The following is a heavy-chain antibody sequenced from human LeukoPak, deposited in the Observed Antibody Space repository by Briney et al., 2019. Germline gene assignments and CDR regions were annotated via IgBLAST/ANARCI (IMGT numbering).Heavy chain of an antibody. CDR3: ARARMRRPVDY. D-gene: IGHD2-15*01. Sequence: GGSLRLSCAASGFTFSSYWMSWDRQAPGKGLEWVANIKQDGSEKYYVDSVKGRFTISRDNAKNSLYLQMNSLRAEDTAVYYCARARMRRPVDYWGQGTLVTVSS. CDR2: IKQDGSEK. V-gene: IGHV3-7*01. J-gene: IGHJ4*02. CDR1: GFTFSSYW.